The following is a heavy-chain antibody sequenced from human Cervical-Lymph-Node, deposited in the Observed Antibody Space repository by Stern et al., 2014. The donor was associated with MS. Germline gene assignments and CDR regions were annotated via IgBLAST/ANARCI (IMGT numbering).Heavy chain of an antibody. CDR1: GYTFTSYD. CDR2: MIPDSGNT. Sequence: VQLVESGAEVKKPGASVKVSCKASGYTFTSYDINWVRQATGQGLEWMGWMIPDSGNTGYAKKFQGRFTITSNTSISTAYMELSSLRSEDTAVYYCARHYGMDVWGQGTTVTVSS. CDR3: ARHYGMDV. J-gene: IGHJ6*02. V-gene: IGHV1-8*01.